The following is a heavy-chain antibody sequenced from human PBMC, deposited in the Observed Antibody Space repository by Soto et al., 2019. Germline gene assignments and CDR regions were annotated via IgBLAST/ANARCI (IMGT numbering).Heavy chain of an antibody. V-gene: IGHV3-30*18. CDR1: GFTFSSYG. Sequence: QVQLVESGGGVVQPGRSLRLSCAASGFTFSSYGMHWVRQAPGKGLEWVAVISYDGSNKYYADSVKGRFTISRDNSKNTLYLQMNSLRAEDTAVYYCAKDRIAAAGNWFDPWGQGPLVTVSS. J-gene: IGHJ5*02. CDR2: ISYDGSNK. CDR3: AKDRIAAAGNWFDP. D-gene: IGHD6-13*01.